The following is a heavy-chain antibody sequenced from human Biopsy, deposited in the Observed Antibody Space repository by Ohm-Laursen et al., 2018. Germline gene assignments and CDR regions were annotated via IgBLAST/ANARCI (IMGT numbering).Heavy chain of an antibody. V-gene: IGHV2-70*11. D-gene: IGHD6-13*01. CDR2: VDWDDYK. CDR1: GFSLSARGMC. J-gene: IGHJ6*02. CDR3: ARTPILIVSAGLVYRHRRHLQGMDV. Sequence: TQTLTLTCSFPGFSLSARGMCVSWIRQAPGKALEWLARVDWDDYKDYSASLQTKLSISKDTSNDQVVLTVNNVDPADTATYYCARTPILIVSAGLVYRHRRHLQGMDVWGQGIAVTVS.